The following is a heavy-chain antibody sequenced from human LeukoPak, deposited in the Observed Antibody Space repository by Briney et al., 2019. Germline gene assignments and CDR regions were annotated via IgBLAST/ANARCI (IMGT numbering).Heavy chain of an antibody. CDR2: ISSSSSYI. D-gene: IGHD4-17*01. CDR3: ARDTRLYGDYYYGMDV. V-gene: IGHV3-21*01. CDR1: GFTFSSYS. J-gene: IGHJ6*02. Sequence: GGSLRLSRAASGFTFSSYSMNWVRQAPGKGLEWVSSISSSSSYIYYADSVKGRFTISRDNAKNSLYLQMNSLRAEDTAVYYCARDTRLYGDYYYGMDVWGQGTTVTVSS.